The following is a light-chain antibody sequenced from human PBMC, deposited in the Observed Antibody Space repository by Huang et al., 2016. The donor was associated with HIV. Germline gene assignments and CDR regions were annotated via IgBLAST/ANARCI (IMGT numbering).Light chain of an antibody. CDR2: GAS. CDR3: QQYGSSLWT. Sequence: EIVLTQSPGTLSLSPGERATLSCRASQSVSTSYLAWYQQKPGQAPRLLIYGASGRATGIPDRFSGSRSGTDFTLTISRLEPEEFAVYYCQQYGSSLWTFGQGTKVEIK. V-gene: IGKV3-20*01. J-gene: IGKJ1*01. CDR1: QSVSTSY.